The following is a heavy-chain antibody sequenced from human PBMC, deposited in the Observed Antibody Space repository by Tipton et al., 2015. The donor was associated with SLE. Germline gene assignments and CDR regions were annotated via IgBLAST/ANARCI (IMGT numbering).Heavy chain of an antibody. V-gene: IGHV4-38-2*02. J-gene: IGHJ4*02. D-gene: IGHD3-10*01. CDR3: ARRALSGYYYEY. Sequence: TLSLTCTVSDYSISRGYYWGWIRQPPGKGLEWIGSIYHTGRTYYNPSLKSRVTISVDTSKTRVSLKLRSVTAADTAVYYCARRALSGYYYEYWGQGTLVTVSS. CDR1: DYSISRGYY. CDR2: IYHTGRT.